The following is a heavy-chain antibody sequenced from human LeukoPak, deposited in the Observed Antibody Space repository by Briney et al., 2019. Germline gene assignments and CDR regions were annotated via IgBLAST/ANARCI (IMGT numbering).Heavy chain of an antibody. Sequence: GGSLRLSCAATGFTFSNYAIHWGRQAPGKGLEWVAFISDDGSRRHYADSVKGRFTISRDNSKNTLNLQMNSLRAEDTAVYYCVKDRTGTYTLDYWGQGTLVTVSS. D-gene: IGHD3-10*01. CDR3: VKDRTGTYTLDY. CDR1: GFTFSNYA. J-gene: IGHJ4*02. CDR2: ISDDGSRR. V-gene: IGHV3-30-3*01.